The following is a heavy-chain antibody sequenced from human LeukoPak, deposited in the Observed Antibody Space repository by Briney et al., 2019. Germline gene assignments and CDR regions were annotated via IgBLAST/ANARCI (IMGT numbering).Heavy chain of an antibody. CDR1: GGSISSYY. J-gene: IGHJ4*02. Sequence: SETLSLTCTVSGGSISSYYWSWIRQPPGKGLEWIGYIYYSGSTNYNPSLKSRVTISVDKSKNQFSLKLSSVTAADTAVYYCARASGSYPPFDYWGQGTLVTVSS. D-gene: IGHD1-26*01. CDR2: IYYSGST. V-gene: IGHV4-59*12. CDR3: ARASGSYPPFDY.